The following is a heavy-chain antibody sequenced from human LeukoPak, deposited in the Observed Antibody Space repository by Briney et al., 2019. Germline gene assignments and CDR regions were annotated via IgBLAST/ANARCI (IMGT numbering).Heavy chain of an antibody. D-gene: IGHD3-9*01. CDR3: ARDYLDYDILTGYPCFDY. Sequence: GGSLRLSCAASGFTFSDFWMTWVRQAPGRGLEWVAHINQDGSEKYYVDSVRGRFTISRDNAKNSLYLQMNSLRAEDTAVYYCARDYLDYDILTGYPCFDYWGQGTLVTVSS. CDR1: GFTFSDFW. CDR2: INQDGSEK. V-gene: IGHV3-7*01. J-gene: IGHJ4*02.